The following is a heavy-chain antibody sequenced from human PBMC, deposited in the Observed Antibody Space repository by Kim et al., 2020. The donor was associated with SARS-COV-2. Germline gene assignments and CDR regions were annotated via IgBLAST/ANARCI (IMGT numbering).Heavy chain of an antibody. V-gene: IGHV1-2*02. CDR1: GYTFTGYY. CDR2: INPNSGGT. D-gene: IGHD6-13*01. Sequence: ASVKVSCKASGYTFTGYYMHWVRQAPGQGLEWMGWINPNSGGTNYAQKFQGRVTMTRDTSISTAYMELSRLRSDDTAVYYCARFRPSWQHPSAFDIWGQGTMVTVSS. CDR3: ARFRPSWQHPSAFDI. J-gene: IGHJ3*02.